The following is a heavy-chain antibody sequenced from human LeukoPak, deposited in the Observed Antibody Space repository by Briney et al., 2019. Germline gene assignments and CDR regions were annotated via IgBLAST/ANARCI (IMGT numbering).Heavy chain of an antibody. CDR1: GFTFSSYG. J-gene: IGHJ3*02. V-gene: IGHV3-30*19. Sequence: GGSLRLSCAASGFTFSSYGMHWVRQAPAKGLEWVTIISYDGSDKYYADSVKGRFTISRDNSKNTLYLQMNSLRAEDTAMYYWARDRSGYSYGNLDAFDIWGQGTMVTVSS. CDR3: ARDRSGYSYGNLDAFDI. D-gene: IGHD5-18*01. CDR2: ISYDGSDK.